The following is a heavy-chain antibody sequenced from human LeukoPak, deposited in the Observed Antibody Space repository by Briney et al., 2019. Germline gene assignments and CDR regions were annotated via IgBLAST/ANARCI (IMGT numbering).Heavy chain of an antibody. J-gene: IGHJ3*02. CDR2: ISPQSGNT. CDR3: TRVRNSNNWWGAFDI. Sequence: ASVKVSCKAFGYTFDTSSITWVRQAPGQRLEWMGWISPQSGNTQYAQGVQGRVTMTTDTSRSTAYMELRSLRPDDTAVYYCTRVRNSNNWWGAFDIWGQGTMVTVPS. CDR1: GYTFDTSS. D-gene: IGHD1-1*01. V-gene: IGHV1-18*01.